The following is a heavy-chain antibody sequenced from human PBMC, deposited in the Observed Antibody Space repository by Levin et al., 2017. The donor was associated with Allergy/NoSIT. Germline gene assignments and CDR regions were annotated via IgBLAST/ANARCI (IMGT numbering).Heavy chain of an antibody. Sequence: GESLKISCAASRFTFSGSHMHWVRQAPGKGLEWVAVISIDGSDIGYTDSAKGRFTISRDNSKNTLYLQMNSLRDEDSAMYYCAREGSSSGRAGNFDYWGQGTLVTVSS. CDR1: RFTFSGSH. J-gene: IGHJ4*02. V-gene: IGHV3-30*04. CDR3: AREGSSSGRAGNFDY. D-gene: IGHD2-15*01. CDR2: ISIDGSDI.